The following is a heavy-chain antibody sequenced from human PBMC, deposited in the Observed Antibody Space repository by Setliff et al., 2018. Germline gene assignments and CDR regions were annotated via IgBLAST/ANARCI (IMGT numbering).Heavy chain of an antibody. J-gene: IGHJ3*02. CDR2: IIPIPGIA. V-gene: IGHV1-69*10. D-gene: IGHD2-15*01. CDR3: ARDRAAIVVGPPTAAFDI. Sequence: SVKVSCKASGGTFSSYAISWVRQAPGQRLEWMGGIIPIPGIANYAQKFQGRVTITTDESTSTAYMELSSLRSEDTAVYYCARDRAAIVVGPPTAAFDIWGQGTMVTVSS. CDR1: GGTFSSYA.